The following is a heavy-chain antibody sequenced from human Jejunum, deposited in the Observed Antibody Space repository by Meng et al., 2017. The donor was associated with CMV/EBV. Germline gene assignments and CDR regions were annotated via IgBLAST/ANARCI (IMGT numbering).Heavy chain of an antibody. Sequence: FRNYSRDWVRQAPAKGQEWLSYDRVTGRTYYANCMPFPFPLSTGHPKNSLSLQLNSLRGEDTAVYYCARGATVVPLANSYYYGMDVWGQGTTVTVSS. D-gene: IGHD2-2*01. CDR1: FRNYS. J-gene: IGHJ6*02. V-gene: IGHV3-48*03. CDR3: ARGATVVPLANSYYYGMDV. CDR2: DRVTGRT.